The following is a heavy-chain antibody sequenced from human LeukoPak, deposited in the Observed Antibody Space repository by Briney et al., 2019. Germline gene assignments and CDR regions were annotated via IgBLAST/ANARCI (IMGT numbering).Heavy chain of an antibody. Sequence: GGSLRLSCAASGFTFSTYAMSWVRQAPGKGLEWVSAISGSGGSTYYADSVKGRFTISRDNSKNTLYLQMNSLRAEDTAVYYCARVGTSGAVAGKYYFDYWGQGTLVTVSS. D-gene: IGHD6-19*01. CDR3: ARVGTSGAVAGKYYFDY. CDR1: GFTFSTYA. V-gene: IGHV3-23*01. CDR2: ISGSGGST. J-gene: IGHJ4*02.